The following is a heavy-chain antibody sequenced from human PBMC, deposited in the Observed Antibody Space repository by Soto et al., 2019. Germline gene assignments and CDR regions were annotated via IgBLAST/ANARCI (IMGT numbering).Heavy chain of an antibody. Sequence: QVQLQESGPGLVKPSGTLSLTCAVSGDSISSRNWWNWVRQPPGKGLEWIGQISHGGNTNYNPSLRSRVTVSVATSKNLFARELSSATAADAAVYYCARAGRGYCCGFSCDSGLYGMVVWGQGTKVAVSS. CDR1: GDSISSRNW. J-gene: IGHJ6*01. D-gene: IGHD2-15*01. V-gene: IGHV4-4*02. CDR3: ARAGRGYCCGFSCDSGLYGMVV. CDR2: ISHGGNT.